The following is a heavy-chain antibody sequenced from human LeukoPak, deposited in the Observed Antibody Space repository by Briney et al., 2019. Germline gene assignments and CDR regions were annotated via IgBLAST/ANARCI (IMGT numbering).Heavy chain of an antibody. D-gene: IGHD3-3*02. Sequence: SETLSLTCTVSGGSISSYYWSWIRQPPEKGLEWIGYIYTSGSTNYNPSLKSRVTISVDTSKNQFSLKLSSVTAADTAVYYCARHFGIYYFDYWGQGTLVTVSS. J-gene: IGHJ4*02. CDR3: ARHFGIYYFDY. V-gene: IGHV4-4*09. CDR2: IYTSGST. CDR1: GGSISSYY.